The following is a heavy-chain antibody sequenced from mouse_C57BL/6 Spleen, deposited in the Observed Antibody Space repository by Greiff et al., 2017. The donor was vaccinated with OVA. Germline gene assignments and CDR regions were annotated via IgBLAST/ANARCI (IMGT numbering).Heavy chain of an antibody. CDR1: GYTFTSYW. V-gene: IGHV1-64*01. CDR3: ARGGYGSSYGYWYFDV. CDR2: IHPNSGST. Sequence: VKLQQPGAELVKPGASVKLSCKASGYTFTSYWMHWVKQRPGQGLEWIGMIHPNSGSTNYNEKFKSKATLTVDKSSSTAYMQLSSLTSEDSAVYYCARGGYGSSYGYWYFDVWGTGTTVTVSS. D-gene: IGHD1-1*01. J-gene: IGHJ1*03.